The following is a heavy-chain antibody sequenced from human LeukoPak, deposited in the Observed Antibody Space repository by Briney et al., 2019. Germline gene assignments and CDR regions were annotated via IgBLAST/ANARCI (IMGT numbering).Heavy chain of an antibody. D-gene: IGHD6-19*01. V-gene: IGHV4-34*01. CDR2: INHSGST. CDR3: ASSYSSPDY. Sequence: SETLSLTCAVYGGSFSGYYWSWIRQPPGKGLEWIGEINHSGSTNYNPSLKSRVTVSVDTSKNQFSLKLSSVTAADTAVYYCASSYSSPDYWGQGTLVTVSS. J-gene: IGHJ4*02. CDR1: GGSFSGYY.